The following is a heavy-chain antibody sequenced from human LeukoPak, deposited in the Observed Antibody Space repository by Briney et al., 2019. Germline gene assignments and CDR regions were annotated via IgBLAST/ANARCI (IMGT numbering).Heavy chain of an antibody. CDR2: ISSSSSYM. D-gene: IGHD3-9*01. CDR3: ARGRDNGILTPFDY. J-gene: IGHJ4*02. Sequence: GGSLRLSCAASGFTFSSYSMNWVRQAPGKGLEWVPSISSSSSYMYYADSVKVRFTISRDNAKNSLYLQMISLRAEDTALYYCARGRDNGILTPFDYWGQGTLVTVSS. V-gene: IGHV3-21*01. CDR1: GFTFSSYS.